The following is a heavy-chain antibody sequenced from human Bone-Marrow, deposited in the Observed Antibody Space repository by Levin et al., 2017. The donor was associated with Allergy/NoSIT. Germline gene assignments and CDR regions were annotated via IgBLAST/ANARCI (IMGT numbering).Heavy chain of an antibody. CDR1: GFIFSSYE. CDR2: INSRGSNI. D-gene: IGHD2-8*01. J-gene: IGHJ4*02. CDR3: VREYGASAFDF. Sequence: GGSLRLSCAASGFIFSSYEMNWVRQAPGKGLEWISYINSRGSNIYYAESVKGRYTISRDNAENSLFLQMNSLRDEDTAGYYCVREYGASAFDFWGQGTLVSVSS. V-gene: IGHV3-48*03.